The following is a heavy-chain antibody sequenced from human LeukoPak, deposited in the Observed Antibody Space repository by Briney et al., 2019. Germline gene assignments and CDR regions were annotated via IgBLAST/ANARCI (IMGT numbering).Heavy chain of an antibody. CDR2: ISSSSSCI. CDR3: ARDYYYDSSGYDRCDY. V-gene: IGHV3-21*01. CDR1: GFTFSSYS. J-gene: IGHJ4*02. Sequence: GGSLRLSCAASGFTFSSYSMNWVRQAPGKGLEWVSSISSSSSCIYYADSVKGRFTISRDNAKNSLYLQMNSLRAEDTAVYYCARDYYYDSSGYDRCDYWGQGTLVTVSS. D-gene: IGHD3-22*01.